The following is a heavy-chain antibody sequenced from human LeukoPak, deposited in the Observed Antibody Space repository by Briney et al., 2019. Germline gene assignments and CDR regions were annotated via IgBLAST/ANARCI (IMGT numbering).Heavy chain of an antibody. Sequence: GGSLRLSCAASGFTFSSYAMHWVRQAPGKGLEWVAVISYDGSNKYYADSVKGRFTISRDNSKNTLYLQMNSLRAEDTAVYYCAKAAYYYDSRGYYTDYWGQGTLVTVSS. D-gene: IGHD3-22*01. CDR1: GFTFSSYA. CDR2: ISYDGSNK. CDR3: AKAAYYYDSRGYYTDY. V-gene: IGHV3-30-3*01. J-gene: IGHJ4*02.